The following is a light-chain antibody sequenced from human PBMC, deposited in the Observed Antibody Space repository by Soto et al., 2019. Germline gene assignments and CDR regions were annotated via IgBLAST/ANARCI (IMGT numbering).Light chain of an antibody. J-gene: IGKJ1*01. CDR1: QRIGGY. CDR3: QQRSNWPWT. Sequence: EIVLTKSAATLSLSPGERATLSCRASQRIGGYLGWYQQKPGQAPRLLIYDASNRATGIPVRFSGSGSGTDYTLTITNLEPEDFAIYYCQQRSNWPWTFGQGTKVDI. CDR2: DAS. V-gene: IGKV3-11*01.